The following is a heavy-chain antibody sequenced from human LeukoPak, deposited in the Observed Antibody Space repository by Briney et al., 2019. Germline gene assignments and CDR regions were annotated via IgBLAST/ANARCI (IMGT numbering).Heavy chain of an antibody. CDR1: GFTFSSYW. CDR3: ARESGSVTSEVDFDY. D-gene: IGHD4-17*01. CDR2: IKQDGSEK. Sequence: GGSLRLSCAASGFTFSSYWMSWVRQAPGKVLEWVANIKQDGSEKYYVDSVKGRFTISRDNAKNSLYLQMNSLRAEDTAVYYCARESGSVTSEVDFDYWGQGTLVTVSS. J-gene: IGHJ4*02. V-gene: IGHV3-7*01.